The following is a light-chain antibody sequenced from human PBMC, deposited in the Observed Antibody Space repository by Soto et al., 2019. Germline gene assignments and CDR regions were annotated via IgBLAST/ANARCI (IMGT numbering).Light chain of an antibody. Sequence: DIVLTQSPGTLSLSPGERATLPCRASQSVSSSYLAWYQQKPGQAPRLLIYGASSRATGIPDRFSGSGSGTDFTLTISRLEPEDFAVYYCQQYGSSPITLGQGTRLEI. CDR3: QQYGSSPIT. V-gene: IGKV3-20*01. CDR1: QSVSSSY. J-gene: IGKJ5*01. CDR2: GAS.